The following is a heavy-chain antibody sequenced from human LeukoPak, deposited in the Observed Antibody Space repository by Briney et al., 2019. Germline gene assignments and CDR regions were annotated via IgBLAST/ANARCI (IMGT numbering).Heavy chain of an antibody. J-gene: IGHJ2*01. D-gene: IGHD3-22*01. CDR2: IYYSGST. Sequence: SETLSLTCTVSDGSISSYYWSWIRQPPGKGLEWIGYIYYSGSTNYNPSLKSRVTISVDTSKNQFSLKLSSVTAADTAVYYCARVPPYYYDSSGCNPEPRYWYFDLWGRGTLVTVSS. CDR3: ARVPPYYYDSSGCNPEPRYWYFDL. CDR1: DGSISSYY. V-gene: IGHV4-59*01.